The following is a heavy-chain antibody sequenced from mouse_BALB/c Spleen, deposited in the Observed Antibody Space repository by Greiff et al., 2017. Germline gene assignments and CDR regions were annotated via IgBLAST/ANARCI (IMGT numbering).Heavy chain of an antibody. V-gene: IGHV1-69*02. CDR2: IDPSDSYT. J-gene: IGHJ2*01. CDR3: ARWGDFDD. CDR1: GYTFTSYW. Sequence: QVQLQQPGAELVKPGASVKLSCKASGYTFTSYWMHWVKQRPGQGLEWIGEIDPSDSYTNYNQKFKGKATLTVDKSSSTAYMQLSSLTSEDSAVYYCARWGDFDDWGEGTTLTVSS.